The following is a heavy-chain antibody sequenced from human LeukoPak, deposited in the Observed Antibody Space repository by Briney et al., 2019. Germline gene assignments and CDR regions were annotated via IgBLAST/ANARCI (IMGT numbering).Heavy chain of an antibody. D-gene: IGHD2-15*01. CDR2: INHSGST. CDR1: GGSFSGYY. Sequence: SSETLSLTCAVYGGSFSGYYWSWIRQPPGKGLEWIGEINHSGSTNYNPSLKSRVTISVDTSKYQFSLKLSSVTAADTALSYCARADRNRIVVVVAARRPFDYWGQGTLVTVSS. J-gene: IGHJ4*02. V-gene: IGHV4-34*01. CDR3: ARADRNRIVVVVAARRPFDY.